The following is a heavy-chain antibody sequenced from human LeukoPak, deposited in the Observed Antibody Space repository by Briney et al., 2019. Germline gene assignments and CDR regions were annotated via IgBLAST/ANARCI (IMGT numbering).Heavy chain of an antibody. CDR2: IYTSGTI. J-gene: IGHJ5*02. CDR3: ARDSGTTGEVKFDP. D-gene: IGHD3-10*01. Sequence: PSETLSLTCTVSGGSISSYYWSWIRQPAGTALEWIGRIYTSGTITYNPSLKSRVTMSVDTSKDQFSLKLSSVTAADTAVYYCARDSGTTGEVKFDPWGQGTLVTVSS. V-gene: IGHV4-4*07. CDR1: GGSISSYY.